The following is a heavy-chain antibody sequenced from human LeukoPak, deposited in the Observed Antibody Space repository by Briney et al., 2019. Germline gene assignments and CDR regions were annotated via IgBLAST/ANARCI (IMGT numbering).Heavy chain of an antibody. J-gene: IGHJ5*02. V-gene: IGHV1-18*01. D-gene: IGHD2-2*02. CDR2: ISTYNGNT. CDR3: ARDEGYCSSTSCYRNWFDP. CDR1: GYTFTSYG. Sequence: ASVKVSCKASGYTFTSYGISWVRQAPGQGLEWMGWISTYNGNTNYAQKLQGRVTMTTDTSTSTAYMELRSLRSDDTAVYYCARDEGYCSSTSCYRNWFDPRGQGTLVTVSS.